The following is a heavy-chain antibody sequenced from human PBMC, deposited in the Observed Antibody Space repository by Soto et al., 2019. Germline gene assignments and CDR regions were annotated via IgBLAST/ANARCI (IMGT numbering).Heavy chain of an antibody. V-gene: IGHV3-53*01. D-gene: IGHD2-21*01. J-gene: IGHJ6*02. CDR1: GFTVSSNY. CDR3: AKDLLVGYYYGMDV. Sequence: HGGSLRLSCAASGFTVSSNYMSWVRQAPGKGLEWVSVIYSGGSTYYADSVKGRFTISRDNSKNTLYLQMNSLRAEDTAVYYCAKDLLVGYYYGMDVWGQGTTVTVSS. CDR2: IYSGGST.